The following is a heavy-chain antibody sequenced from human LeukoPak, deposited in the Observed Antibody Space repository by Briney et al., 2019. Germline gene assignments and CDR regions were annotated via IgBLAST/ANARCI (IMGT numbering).Heavy chain of an antibody. Sequence: SVKVSCKASGGTLSRYAISWVRQAPGQGLEWMGGIIASFGTANYAQKFQGRVTISADESSGTAYMELSSLRSEDTAVYYCARVVTPRYCSSTSCYWKGWFDPWGQGTLVTVSS. CDR3: ARVVTPRYCSSTSCYWKGWFDP. D-gene: IGHD2-2*01. V-gene: IGHV1-69*13. CDR2: IIASFGTA. J-gene: IGHJ5*02. CDR1: GGTLSRYA.